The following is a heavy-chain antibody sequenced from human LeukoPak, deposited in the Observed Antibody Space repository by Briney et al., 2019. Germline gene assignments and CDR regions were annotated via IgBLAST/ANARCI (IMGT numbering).Heavy chain of an antibody. J-gene: IGHJ4*02. D-gene: IGHD3-10*01. Sequence: SETLSLTCTVSGGSISSSSYYWGWIRQPPGKGLEWIGSIYYSGSTYYNPSLKSRVTISVDTSKNQFSLKLSSVTAADTAVYYCAREDPYGSGDYWGQGTLVTVSS. CDR1: GGSISSSSYY. CDR2: IYYSGST. CDR3: AREDPYGSGDY. V-gene: IGHV4-39*07.